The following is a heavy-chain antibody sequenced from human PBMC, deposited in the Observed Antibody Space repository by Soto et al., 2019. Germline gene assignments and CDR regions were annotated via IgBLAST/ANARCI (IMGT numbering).Heavy chain of an antibody. J-gene: IGHJ4*02. CDR2: ISGSGRT. CDR1: GFSFSPYA. V-gene: IGHV3-23*01. D-gene: IGHD5-12*01. CDR3: VKEVVNSGWTYFDY. Sequence: PVGSLRLSCVTSGFSFSPYAMSWVRQAPGKGLEWVSGISGSGRTYYVDSVKGRFTISRDNSKNTLYLQMNSLRGEDTAVYFCVKEVVNSGWTYFDYWGQGTLVTVSS.